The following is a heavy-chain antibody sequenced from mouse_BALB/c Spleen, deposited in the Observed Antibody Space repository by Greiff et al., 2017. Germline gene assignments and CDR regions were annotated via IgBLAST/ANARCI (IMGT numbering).Heavy chain of an antibody. Sequence: GQLVESGGGLVQPGGSLKLSCAASGFTFSSYTMSWVRQTPEKRLEWVAYISNGGGSTYYPDTVKGRFTISRDNAKNTLYLQMSSLKSEDTAMYYYARLSYGFFDYWGQGTTLTVSS. CDR2: ISNGGGST. CDR1: GFTFSSYT. D-gene: IGHD2-2*01. J-gene: IGHJ2*01. V-gene: IGHV5-12-2*01. CDR3: ARLSYGFFDY.